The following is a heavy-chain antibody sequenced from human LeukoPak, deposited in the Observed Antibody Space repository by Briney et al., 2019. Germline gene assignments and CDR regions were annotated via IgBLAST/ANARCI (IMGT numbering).Heavy chain of an antibody. CDR3: AILQRAHYYGMDV. V-gene: IGHV1-69*13. J-gene: IGHJ6*02. Sequence: SVKVSCKASGGTFSNYAVNWVRQAPGQGLEWMGGIIPIFGTANYAQKLQGRVTITADESTSTAYMELSSLRSEDTAVYYCAILQRAHYYGMDVWGQGTTVTVSS. CDR2: IIPIFGTA. CDR1: GGTFSNYA.